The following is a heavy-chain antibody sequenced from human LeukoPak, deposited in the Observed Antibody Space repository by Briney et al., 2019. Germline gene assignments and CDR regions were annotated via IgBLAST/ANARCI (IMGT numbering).Heavy chain of an antibody. Sequence: ASVKVSCKASGYTFTSYDINWVRQATGQGLEWMGWMNPNSGNTGYAQKFQGRVTITRNTSISTAYMELSSLRSEDTAVYYCAREGRSRYYDSAGSFDPWGQGTLVTVSS. CDR1: GYTFTSYD. CDR2: MNPNSGNT. J-gene: IGHJ5*02. V-gene: IGHV1-8*03. D-gene: IGHD3-22*01. CDR3: AREGRSRYYDSAGSFDP.